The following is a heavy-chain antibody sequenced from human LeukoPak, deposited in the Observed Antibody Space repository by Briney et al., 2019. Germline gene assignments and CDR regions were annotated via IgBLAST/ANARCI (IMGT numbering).Heavy chain of an antibody. CDR2: ISSSGGST. V-gene: IGHV3-23*01. D-gene: IGHD1-26*01. CDR3: AKDLSGTYSEFDY. J-gene: IGHJ4*02. CDR1: GFTFSSYA. Sequence: AGRSLRLSCAASGFTFSSYAMSWVRQAPGKGLEWVSTISSSGGSTYYADSVKGRFTISRDNSKSTLYLQMNSLRAEDTAVYYCAKDLSGTYSEFDYWGQGTLVTVSS.